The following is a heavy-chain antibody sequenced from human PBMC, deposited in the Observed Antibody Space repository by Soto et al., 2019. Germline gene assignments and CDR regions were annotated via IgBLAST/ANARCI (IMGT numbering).Heavy chain of an antibody. CDR2: IYYSGST. CDR1: GGSISSSSYY. J-gene: IGHJ6*02. Sequence: SETLSLTCTVSGGSISSSSYYWGWIRQPPGKGLEWIGSIYYSGSTYYNPSLKSRVTISVDTSKNQFSLKLSSVTAADTAVYYCARRVAGRLSYYYGMDVWGQGTTVTVSS. D-gene: IGHD6-19*01. V-gene: IGHV4-39*01. CDR3: ARRVAGRLSYYYGMDV.